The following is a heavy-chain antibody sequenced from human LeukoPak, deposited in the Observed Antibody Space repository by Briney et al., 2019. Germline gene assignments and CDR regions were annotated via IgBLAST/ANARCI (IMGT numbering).Heavy chain of an antibody. Sequence: SEALSLTCTVSGGSISGYYWSWIRQPPGKGLEWIGYIYYSGSTNYNPSLKSRVTISVDTSKNQFPLQLSSVTAADTAVYYCTRHDYGDSLKVDYWGQGTLVAVSS. CDR2: IYYSGST. V-gene: IGHV4-59*01. D-gene: IGHD4-17*01. CDR3: TRHDYGDSLKVDY. J-gene: IGHJ4*02. CDR1: GGSISGYY.